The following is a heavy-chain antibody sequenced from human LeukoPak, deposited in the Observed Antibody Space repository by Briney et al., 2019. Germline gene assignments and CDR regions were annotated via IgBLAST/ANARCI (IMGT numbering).Heavy chain of an antibody. J-gene: IGHJ4*02. D-gene: IGHD6-6*01. CDR3: ASTRYSSSSPHSDFEY. Sequence: GGSLRLSCAASGFTFSSYAMHWVRQAPGKGLEWVAVISYDGSNKYYADSVKGRFTISRGNSKNTLFLQMNSLTTEDTAVYYCASTRYSSSSPHSDFEYWGQGTLVTVSS. CDR2: ISYDGSNK. CDR1: GFTFSSYA. V-gene: IGHV3-30*04.